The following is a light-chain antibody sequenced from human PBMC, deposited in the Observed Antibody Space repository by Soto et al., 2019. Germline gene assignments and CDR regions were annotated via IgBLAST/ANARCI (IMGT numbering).Light chain of an antibody. J-gene: IGKJ1*01. CDR3: QQYNNWPPWT. CDR1: QSVSSN. V-gene: IGKV3-15*01. Sequence: EIVMTQSPATLSVSPGERATLSCRASQSVSSNLAWYPQKPGQAPRLLIYGASTRATGIPARFSGSGSGTEFTLTISSPQSEDFAVYYCQQYNNWPPWTFGQGTKVEIK. CDR2: GAS.